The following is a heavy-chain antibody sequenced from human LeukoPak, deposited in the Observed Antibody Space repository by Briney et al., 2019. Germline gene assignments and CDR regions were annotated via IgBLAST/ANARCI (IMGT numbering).Heavy chain of an antibody. J-gene: IGHJ4*02. CDR1: GFTFSSYA. CDR2: INHSGST. Sequence: GSLRLSCAASGFTFSSYAMSWIRQPPGKGLEWIGEINHSGSTNYNPSLKSRVTISVDTSKNQFSLKLSSVTAADTAVYYCASENKATGTSGSYPPWGQGTLVTVSS. V-gene: IGHV4-34*01. CDR3: ASENKATGTSGSYPP. D-gene: IGHD1-26*01.